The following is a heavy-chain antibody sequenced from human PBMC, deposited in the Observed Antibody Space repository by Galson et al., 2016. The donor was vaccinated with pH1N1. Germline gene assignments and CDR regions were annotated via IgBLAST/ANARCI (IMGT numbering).Heavy chain of an antibody. D-gene: IGHD3-10*01. J-gene: IGHJ6*02. CDR1: GGTFSNSA. CDR3: ATAGPLVREILYYSYAMDV. V-gene: IGHV1-69*06. CDR2: ISPIFGSI. Sequence: SVKVSCKASGGTFSNSAISWVRQAPGQGIEWMGGISPIFGSINYAQRSQGRVTVSADIFTNTAYMELSRLRSEDTAIYYCATAGPLVREILYYSYAMDVWGQGTTVTVSS.